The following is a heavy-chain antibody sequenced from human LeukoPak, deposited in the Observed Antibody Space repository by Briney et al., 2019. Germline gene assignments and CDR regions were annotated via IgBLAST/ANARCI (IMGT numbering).Heavy chain of an antibody. D-gene: IGHD3-22*01. J-gene: IGHJ5*02. CDR3: ARPMYYYDSSGYGGYWLDP. CDR2: IYYSGST. CDR1: GGSISSYY. Sequence: SETLSLTCTVSGGSISSYYWSWIRQPPGKGLEWIGYIYYSGSTNYNPALKSRGTISVDTSKNQSSLKLSSVTAADTAVYYCARPMYYYDSSGYGGYWLDPWGQGTLVTVSS. V-gene: IGHV4-59*08.